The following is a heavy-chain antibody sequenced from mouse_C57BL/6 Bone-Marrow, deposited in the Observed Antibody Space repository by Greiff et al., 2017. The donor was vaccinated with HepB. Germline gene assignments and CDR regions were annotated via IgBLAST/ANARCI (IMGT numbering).Heavy chain of an antibody. D-gene: IGHD1-1*01. CDR3: ASGTTVVERDYYAMDY. CDR1: GYTFTDYY. V-gene: IGHV1-19*01. CDR2: INPYNGGT. J-gene: IGHJ4*01. Sequence: EVQLQQSGPVLVKPGASVKMSCKASGYTFTDYYMNWVKQSHGKSLEWIGVINPYNGGTSYNQKFKGKATLTVDKSSSTAYMELNSLTSEDSAVYYCASGTTVVERDYYAMDYWGQGTSVTVSS.